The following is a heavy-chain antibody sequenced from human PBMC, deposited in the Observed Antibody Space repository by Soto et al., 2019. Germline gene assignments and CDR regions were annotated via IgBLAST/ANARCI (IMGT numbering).Heavy chain of an antibody. CDR1: GGSIDSGGFY. Sequence: SETLSLTCTVSGGSIDSGGFYWNRISKLPGKGLEWIGYIYYNERTDFNPSLKSRVTISVDTSKNQFSLKLSSVTAADTAVYYCARGRYYYDSSGPKAGDAFDIWGQGTMVTVSS. V-gene: IGHV4-30-4*08. J-gene: IGHJ3*02. D-gene: IGHD3-22*01. CDR2: IYYNERT. CDR3: ARGRYYYDSSGPKAGDAFDI.